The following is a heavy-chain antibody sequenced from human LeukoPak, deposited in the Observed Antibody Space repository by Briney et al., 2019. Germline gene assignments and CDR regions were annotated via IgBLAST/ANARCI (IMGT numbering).Heavy chain of an antibody. D-gene: IGHD6-6*01. V-gene: IGHV3-33*01. CDR3: AREGPTMGSSSHYGMDV. J-gene: IGHJ6*02. CDR1: GFTFSSYG. Sequence: GGSLRLSCAASGFTFSSYGMHWVRQAPGKGREGVAVIWYDGSNKYYADSVKGRFTISRDNSKNTLYLQMNSLRAEDTAVYYCAREGPTMGSSSHYGMDVWGQGTTVTVSS. CDR2: IWYDGSNK.